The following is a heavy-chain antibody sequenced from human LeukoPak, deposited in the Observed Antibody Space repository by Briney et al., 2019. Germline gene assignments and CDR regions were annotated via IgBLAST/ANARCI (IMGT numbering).Heavy chain of an antibody. Sequence: RPSETLSLTCAVSGVSISSSNWWSWVRQPPGKGLEWIGEIYHSGSTNYNPSLKSRVTISVDTSKNQFSLKLSSVTAADTAVYYCARPFSGGYFDYWGQGTLVTVSS. CDR2: IYHSGST. V-gene: IGHV4-4*02. J-gene: IGHJ4*02. CDR1: GVSISSSNW. CDR3: ARPFSGGYFDY. D-gene: IGHD3-10*01.